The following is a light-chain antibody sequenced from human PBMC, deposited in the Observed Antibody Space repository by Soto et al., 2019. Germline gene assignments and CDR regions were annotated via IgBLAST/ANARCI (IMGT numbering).Light chain of an antibody. CDR3: SSYTSSNTFV. J-gene: IGLJ1*01. Sequence: QSALTQPASVSGSPGQSITISCTGTSNDVGGYNYVSWYQHDPGKAPKLVIYEVSIRPSGVSHRFSGSKSGNTASLTISGLQAEDEADYYCSSYTSSNTFVFGTGTKVTVL. CDR2: EVS. V-gene: IGLV2-14*01. CDR1: SNDVGGYNY.